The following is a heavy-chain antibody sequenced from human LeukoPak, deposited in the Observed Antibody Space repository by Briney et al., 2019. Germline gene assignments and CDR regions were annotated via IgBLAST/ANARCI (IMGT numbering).Heavy chain of an antibody. Sequence: SVKVSCKASGGIFSSYAISWVRQAPGQGLEWMGRIIPILGIANYAQKFQGRVTITADKSTSTAYMELSSLRSEDTAVYYCASDGSGNNWFDPWGQGTLVTVSS. CDR1: GGIFSSYA. D-gene: IGHD2-15*01. V-gene: IGHV1-69*04. J-gene: IGHJ5*02. CDR3: ASDGSGNNWFDP. CDR2: IIPILGIA.